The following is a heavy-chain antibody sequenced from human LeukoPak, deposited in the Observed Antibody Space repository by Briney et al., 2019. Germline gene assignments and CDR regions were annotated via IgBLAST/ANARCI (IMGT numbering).Heavy chain of an antibody. CDR2: IIPIFGTA. J-gene: IGHJ4*02. V-gene: IGHV1-69*05. Sequence: ASVKVSCKASGGTFSSYAISWVRQAPGQGLEWMGGIIPIFGTANYAQKFQGRVTITTDESTSTAYMELSSLRSEDTAVYYCASMTHPWSAFDYWGQGTLVTVSS. CDR3: ASMTHPWSAFDY. CDR1: GGTFSSYA. D-gene: IGHD3-3*01.